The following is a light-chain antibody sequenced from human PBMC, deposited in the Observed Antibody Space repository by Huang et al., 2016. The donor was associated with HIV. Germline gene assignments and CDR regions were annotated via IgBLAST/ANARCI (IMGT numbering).Light chain of an antibody. CDR1: QNVLFSSSNKNY. J-gene: IGKJ1*01. Sequence: DIVLTQSPDTLAVSLGERATINCKSSQNVLFSSSNKNYLAWDQHRSGQPPKVLIYWASTRESGVPDRFIGSGSGTNFTLTITSLQAEDVAVYYCQQYYSTPAFGQGTRVEI. CDR2: WAS. V-gene: IGKV4-1*01. CDR3: QQYYSTPA.